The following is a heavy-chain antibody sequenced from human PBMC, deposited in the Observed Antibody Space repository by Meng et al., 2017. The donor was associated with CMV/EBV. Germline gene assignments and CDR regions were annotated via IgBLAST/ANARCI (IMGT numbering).Heavy chain of an antibody. V-gene: IGHV3-21*01. CDR2: ISSSSSYI. Sequence: GESLKISCAASGFTFDDYAMHWVRQAPGKGLEWVSSISSSSSYIYYADSVKGRFTISRDNAKNSLYLQMNSLRAEDTAVYYCAREVGAIDYWGQGTLVPFSS. CDR1: GFTFDDYA. D-gene: IGHD1-26*01. CDR3: AREVGAIDY. J-gene: IGHJ4*02.